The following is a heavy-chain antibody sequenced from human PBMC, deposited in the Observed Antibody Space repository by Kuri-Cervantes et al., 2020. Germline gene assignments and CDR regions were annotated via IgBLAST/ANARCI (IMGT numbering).Heavy chain of an antibody. J-gene: IGHJ2*01. CDR3: ARITYGSGSALNYWYFDL. Sequence: GGSLRLSCAASGFTFSSYDMRWVRQATGKGLEWVSAIGTAGDTYYPGSVKGRFTISRENAKNSLYLQMNSLRAGDTAVYYCARITYGSGSALNYWYFDLWGRGTLVTVSS. CDR2: IGTAGDT. D-gene: IGHD3-10*01. CDR1: GFTFSSYD. V-gene: IGHV3-13*01.